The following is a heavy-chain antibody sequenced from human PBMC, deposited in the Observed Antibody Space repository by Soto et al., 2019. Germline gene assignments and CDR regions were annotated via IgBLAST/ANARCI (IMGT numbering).Heavy chain of an antibody. Sequence: GGSLRLSCAASGFTFSSYSMNWVRQAPGKGLEWVSYISSSSSTIYYADSVKGRFTISRDNAKNSLYLQMNSLRAEDTAVYYCARASSGWYYRHYYYYMDVWGKGTTVTVSS. CDR3: ARASSGWYYRHYYYYMDV. CDR1: GFTFSSYS. CDR2: ISSSSSTI. J-gene: IGHJ6*03. D-gene: IGHD6-19*01. V-gene: IGHV3-48*01.